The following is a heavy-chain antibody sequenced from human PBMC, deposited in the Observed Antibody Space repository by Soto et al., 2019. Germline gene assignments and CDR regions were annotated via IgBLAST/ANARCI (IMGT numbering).Heavy chain of an antibody. Sequence: GGSLRLSCAASGFTFSSYAMSWVRQAPGKGLEWVSAISGSGGSTYYADSVKGRFTISRDNSKNTLYLQMNSLRAEDTAVYYCATGGRSIAARAPFDYWGQGTLVTVSS. CDR3: ATGGRSIAARAPFDY. V-gene: IGHV3-23*01. CDR2: ISGSGGST. CDR1: GFTFSSYA. D-gene: IGHD6-6*01. J-gene: IGHJ4*02.